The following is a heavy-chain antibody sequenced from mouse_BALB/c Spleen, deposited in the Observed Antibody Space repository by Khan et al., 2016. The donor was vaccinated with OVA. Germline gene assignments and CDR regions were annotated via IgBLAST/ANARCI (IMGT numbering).Heavy chain of an antibody. CDR3: ASLYYYGSVLDCFDS. Sequence: VQLQQSGAELVKPGASVKLSCTASGFNIKDTYMHWVKQRPEQGLEWIGRIDPPNGNTKYDPKFQGKATITADTSSNTAYLQLSSLTSEDTAAYYYASLYYYGSVLDCFDSGGQGTTLPVSS. J-gene: IGHJ2*01. CDR2: IDPPNGNT. V-gene: IGHV14-3*02. CDR1: GFNIKDTY. D-gene: IGHD1-1*01.